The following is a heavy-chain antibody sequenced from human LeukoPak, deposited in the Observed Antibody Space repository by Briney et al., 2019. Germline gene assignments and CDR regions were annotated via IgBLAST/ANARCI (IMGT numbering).Heavy chain of an antibody. CDR2: INPSSGAT. D-gene: IGHD1-26*01. V-gene: IGHV1-2*02. CDR1: GYAFTDYY. CDR3: ARGSGSWEN. J-gene: IGHJ4*02. Sequence: VASVKVSCKASGYAFTDYYMHWVRQAPGQGLEWMGWINPSSGATNYAQKFQGRVTMTRDTSISTAYMELSRLRSDDTAVFYCARGSGSWENWGQGTLVTVSS.